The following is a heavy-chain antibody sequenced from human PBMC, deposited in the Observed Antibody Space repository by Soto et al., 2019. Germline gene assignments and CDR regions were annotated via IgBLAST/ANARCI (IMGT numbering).Heavy chain of an antibody. V-gene: IGHV3-30-3*01. D-gene: IGHD3-22*01. Sequence: GGSLRLSCAASGFTFGGYAVHWVRQAPGKGLEWVAVISYDGSNKYYADSVKGRFTISRDNSKNTLYLQMKSLRAEDTAVYYCARVGEYYYDSSGPENTWGQGTLVTVSS. CDR2: ISYDGSNK. J-gene: IGHJ4*02. CDR1: GFTFGGYA. CDR3: ARVGEYYYDSSGPENT.